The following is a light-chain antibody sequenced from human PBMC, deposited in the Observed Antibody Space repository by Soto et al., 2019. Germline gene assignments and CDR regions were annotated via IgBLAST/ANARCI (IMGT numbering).Light chain of an antibody. CDR3: QQRSNWPPIT. Sequence: EIVLTQSPATLYLSPGDRATLSCRASQSVDWYVAWYQQKPGQAPRLLIYDALKRATGTPDRFSGSGSGTDFTLTISRLEPEDFAVYYCQQRSNWPPITFGPGIKVDLK. J-gene: IGKJ3*01. CDR1: QSVDWY. CDR2: DAL. V-gene: IGKV3-11*01.